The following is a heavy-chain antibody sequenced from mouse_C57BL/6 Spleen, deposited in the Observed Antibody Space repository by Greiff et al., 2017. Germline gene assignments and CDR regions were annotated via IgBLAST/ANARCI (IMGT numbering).Heavy chain of an antibody. CDR3: ARGDTTVPYYFDY. CDR2: INPSTGGT. J-gene: IGHJ2*01. V-gene: IGHV1-42*01. Sequence: VQLQQSGPELVKPGASVKISCKASGYSFTGYYMNWVKQSPEKSLEWIGEINPSTGGTTYNQKFKAKATLTVDKSSSTAYMQLKSLTSEDSAVYYCARGDTTVPYYFDYWGQGTTLTVSS. D-gene: IGHD1-1*01. CDR1: GYSFTGYY.